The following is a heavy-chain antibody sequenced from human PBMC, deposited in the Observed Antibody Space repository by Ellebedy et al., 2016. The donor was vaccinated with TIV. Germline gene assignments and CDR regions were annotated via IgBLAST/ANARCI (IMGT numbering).Heavy chain of an antibody. J-gene: IGHJ6*02. CDR1: GFTFSSYE. CDR2: ISSGSRTI. CDR3: AKDQIGATSRDPFYGMDV. D-gene: IGHD1-26*01. Sequence: GESLKISCAVSGFTFSSYEMNWVRQAPGTGLEWVSYISSGSRTIDYADSVKGRFTISRDNSKNSLYLQMNSLRSEDTAFYYCAKDQIGATSRDPFYGMDVWGPGTTVTVSS. V-gene: IGHV3-48*03.